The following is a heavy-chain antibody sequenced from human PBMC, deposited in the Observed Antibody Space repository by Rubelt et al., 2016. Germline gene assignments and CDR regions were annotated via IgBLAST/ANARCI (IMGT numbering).Heavy chain of an antibody. CDR2: INKNGVPT. CDR1: GFTFNTYN. Sequence: EVQLVESGGGLVEPGGSLRLSCAASGFTFNTYNMNWVRQAPGKGLEWVSYINKNGVPTFYADSVKGRFTISRDNAKNSLVLKMNSLRAEDTALYYCARDFMWAFDVWGQGTMVTVSS. D-gene: IGHD2-21*01. V-gene: IGHV3-48*04. CDR3: ARDFMWAFDV. J-gene: IGHJ3*01.